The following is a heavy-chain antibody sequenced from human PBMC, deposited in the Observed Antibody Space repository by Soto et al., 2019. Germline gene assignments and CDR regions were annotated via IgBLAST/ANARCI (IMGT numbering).Heavy chain of an antibody. CDR3: AKAYCSSTSCYRNWFDH. CDR2: ISGSGGST. J-gene: IGHJ5*02. D-gene: IGHD2-2*01. Sequence: GSLRLSCAASGFTVSSYAMSWVRQAPGKGLEWVSAISGSGGSTYYADSVKGRFTISRDNSKNTLYLQMNSLRAEDTAVYYCAKAYCSSTSCYRNWFDHWGQGTLVTVS. V-gene: IGHV3-23*01. CDR1: GFTVSSYA.